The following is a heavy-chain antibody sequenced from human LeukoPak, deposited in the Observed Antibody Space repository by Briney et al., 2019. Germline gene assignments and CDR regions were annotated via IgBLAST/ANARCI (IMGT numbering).Heavy chain of an antibody. CDR1: GFTFSSYW. CDR3: ARDGGSAWFLDY. V-gene: IGHV3-74*01. D-gene: IGHD6-19*01. CDR2: ISSDGSRV. Sequence: PGGSLRLSCAASGFTFSSYWMTWARQAPGKGLVWVSRISSDGSRVTYADSVKGRFTISRDNAKNTLYLQMNSLRAEDTAVYYCARDGGSAWFLDYWGQGTLVTVSS. J-gene: IGHJ4*02.